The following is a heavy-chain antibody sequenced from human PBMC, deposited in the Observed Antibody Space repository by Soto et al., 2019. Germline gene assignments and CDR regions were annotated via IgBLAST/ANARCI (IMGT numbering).Heavy chain of an antibody. V-gene: IGHV3-15*01. D-gene: IGHD2-8*01. CDR2: IKSKSDGGTT. Sequence: PVGSLRLSCTSSVCIFTNAWMSLVLQAPGKGLEYVVLIKSKSDGGTTDYAAPVKGRFTISRDDSKNTLYLQMIGLKTEYTSVYYCKKDRLNGEHGDFDIWRQGTMVTV. CDR1: VCIFTNAW. J-gene: IGHJ3*02. CDR3: KKDRLNGEHGDFDI.